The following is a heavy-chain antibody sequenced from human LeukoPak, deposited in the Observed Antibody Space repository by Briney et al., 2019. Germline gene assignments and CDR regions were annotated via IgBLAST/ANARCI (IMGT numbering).Heavy chain of an antibody. D-gene: IGHD4-11*01. Sequence: SETLSLTCTVSGGSISSYYWSWIRPPPGKGLEWIGYIYYSGSTNYNPSLKSRVTISVDTSKNQFSLKLSSVTAADTAVYYCARGFVGYGYSNYAYYYYMDVWGKGTTVTISS. CDR1: GGSISSYY. J-gene: IGHJ6*03. V-gene: IGHV4-59*01. CDR2: IYYSGST. CDR3: ARGFVGYGYSNYAYYYYMDV.